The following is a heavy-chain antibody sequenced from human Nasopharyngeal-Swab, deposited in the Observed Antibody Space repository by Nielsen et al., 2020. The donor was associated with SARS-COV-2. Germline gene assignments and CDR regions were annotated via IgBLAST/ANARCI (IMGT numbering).Heavy chain of an antibody. V-gene: IGHV4-34*01. CDR3: ARAGRVGDAYTGLDV. Sequence: GSLRLSCAASGFSVGTNYMSWVRQAPGKGLEWIGEINHNERTNYNPSLKSRVTMSVDTSTNQVSLKLNSLTATDTAVYYCARAGRVGDAYTGLDVWGQGTTVTVSS. J-gene: IGHJ6*02. CDR1: GFSVGTNY. D-gene: IGHD5-24*01. CDR2: INHNERT.